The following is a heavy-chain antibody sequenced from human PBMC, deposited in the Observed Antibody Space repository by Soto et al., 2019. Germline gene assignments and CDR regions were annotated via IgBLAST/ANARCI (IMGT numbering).Heavy chain of an antibody. CDR2: IYYSGSA. Sequence: QVQLQESGPGLVQPSQTLSLTCSVSGDSITNGYYYWSWIRQHPGKGLEWIGYIYYSGSAYYNPSFKSRDTISVDKYKNQFSLKLTSVTAADTAMYYCARAMLVPAYWEWFDPWGQGTLVTVSS. CDR3: ARAMLVPAYWEWFDP. CDR1: GDSITNGYYY. D-gene: IGHD2-2*01. J-gene: IGHJ5*02. V-gene: IGHV4-31*03.